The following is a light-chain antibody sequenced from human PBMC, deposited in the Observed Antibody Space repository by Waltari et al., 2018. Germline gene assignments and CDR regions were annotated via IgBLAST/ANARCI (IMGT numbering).Light chain of an antibody. Sequence: QSALTQPRSVSGSPGQSVTISCTGATSDVGGFTYVSWYQQPPGNAPKLMIYDVSKRPSGLPDRSSGSKPGYTASRTTSGLQAEDEADYYCCSYAASYVVFGGGTKLTVL. V-gene: IGLV2-11*01. CDR2: DVS. CDR1: TSDVGGFTY. CDR3: CSYAASYVV. J-gene: IGLJ2*01.